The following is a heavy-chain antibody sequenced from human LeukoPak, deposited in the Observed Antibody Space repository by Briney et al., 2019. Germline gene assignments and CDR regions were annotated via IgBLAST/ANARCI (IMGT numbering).Heavy chain of an antibody. J-gene: IGHJ4*02. CDR2: ISASGGST. V-gene: IGHV3-23*01. Sequence: GGSLRLSCAASGFTFNSCAMSWVRQAPGKGLEWVSAISASGGSTYYADSVKGRFTISRDNSKKTLYLQMNGLRAEDTAVYYCAKDYYSPSHFDYWGQGTLVTVSS. CDR3: AKDYYSPSHFDY. CDR1: GFTFNSCA. D-gene: IGHD1-26*01.